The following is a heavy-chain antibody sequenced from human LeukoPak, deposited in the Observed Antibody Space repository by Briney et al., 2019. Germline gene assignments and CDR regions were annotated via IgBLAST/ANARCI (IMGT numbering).Heavy chain of an antibody. CDR1: GGTFTSYG. Sequence: ASVKVSCKASGGTFTSYGISWVRQAPGQGLEWMGWMNTKSGNTGHAQKFQGRVTITRNTSTSTVYMELSSLTSEDTAVYYCARVDGSPDYWGQGTLVTVSS. V-gene: IGHV1-8*03. J-gene: IGHJ4*02. CDR3: ARVDGSPDY. CDR2: MNTKSGNT. D-gene: IGHD2-15*01.